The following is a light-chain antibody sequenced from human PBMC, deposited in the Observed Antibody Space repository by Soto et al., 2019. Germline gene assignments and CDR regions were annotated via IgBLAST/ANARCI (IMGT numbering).Light chain of an antibody. CDR2: DAS. J-gene: IGKJ1*01. CDR3: QQYGSSPPWT. V-gene: IGKV3-20*01. CDR1: QSVSSSY. Sequence: EIVLTQSPGTLSLSPGERATLSCRASQSVSSSYLAWYQQKPGQAPRLLIYDASTRATGIPDRFSGSGSGTDFTLTISGLEPEDFAVYYCQQYGSSPPWTFGQGTKVDIK.